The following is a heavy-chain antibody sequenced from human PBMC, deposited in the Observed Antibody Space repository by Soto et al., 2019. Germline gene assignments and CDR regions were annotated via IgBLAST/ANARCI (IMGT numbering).Heavy chain of an antibody. CDR1: GGSISSYY. V-gene: IGHV4-59*08. D-gene: IGHD6-13*01. J-gene: IGHJ4*02. Sequence: SETLSLTCTVSGGSISSYYWSWIRQPPGKGLEWIGYIYYSGSTNYNPSLKSRVTISVDTSKNQFSLKLSSVTAADTAVYYCARHTIAAAHFEYWGQGTLVTVSS. CDR2: IYYSGST. CDR3: ARHTIAAAHFEY.